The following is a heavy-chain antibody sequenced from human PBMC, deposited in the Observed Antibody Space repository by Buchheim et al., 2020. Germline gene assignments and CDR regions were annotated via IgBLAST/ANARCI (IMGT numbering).Heavy chain of an antibody. CDR3: ARDQERFGEFLTYGMDV. Sequence: QVQLVESGGGVVQPGRSLRLSCAASGFTFSSYGMHWVRQAPGKGLEGVAVIWYDGSNKYYADSVKGRFTIHRDNSKNTPHLQMNSLRAEDTAVYYCARDQERFGEFLTYGMDVWGQGTT. CDR2: IWYDGSNK. CDR1: GFTFSSYG. J-gene: IGHJ6*02. D-gene: IGHD3-10*01. V-gene: IGHV3-33*01.